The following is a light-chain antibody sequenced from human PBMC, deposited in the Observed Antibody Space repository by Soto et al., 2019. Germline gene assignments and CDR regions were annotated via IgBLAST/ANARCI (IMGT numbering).Light chain of an antibody. CDR1: QGIRND. CDR2: AAS. V-gene: IGKV1-6*01. CDR3: LQDYDYPWT. J-gene: IGKJ1*01. Sequence: AIQMTQSPSSLSASVGDRVTITCRASQGIRNDLGWYQQKPGKAPKLLIYAASSLQSGVPSRFSGSESGTDFTLTISSRQPKDFATYYCLQDYDYPWTFGQGTKVEIK.